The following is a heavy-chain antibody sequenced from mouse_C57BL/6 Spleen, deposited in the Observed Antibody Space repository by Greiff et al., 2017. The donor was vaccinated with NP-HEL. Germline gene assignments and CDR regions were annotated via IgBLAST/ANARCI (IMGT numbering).Heavy chain of an antibody. V-gene: IGHV1-76*01. Sequence: QVQLQQSGAELVRPGASVKLSCKASGYTFTDYYINWVKQRPGQGLEWIARLYPGSGNTYYNEKFKGKATLTAEKSSSTAYMQLSSLTSEDSAVYFCARERGDYYGSSYRYFDVWGTGTTVTVSS. J-gene: IGHJ1*03. CDR2: LYPGSGNT. D-gene: IGHD1-1*01. CDR3: ARERGDYYGSSYRYFDV. CDR1: GYTFTDYY.